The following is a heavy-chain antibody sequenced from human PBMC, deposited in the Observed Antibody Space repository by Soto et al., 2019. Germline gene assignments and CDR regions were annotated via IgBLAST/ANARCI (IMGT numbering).Heavy chain of an antibody. CDR3: ARVPADSSGYPDWYFDL. J-gene: IGHJ2*01. Sequence: QVQLVESGGGVVQPGRSLRLSCAASGFTFSSYGMHWVRQAPGKGLEWVAVIWYDGSNKYYADSVKGRFTISRDNSKNTLYLQMNSLRAEDTAVYYCARVPADSSGYPDWYFDLWGRGTLVTVSS. CDR2: IWYDGSNK. CDR1: GFTFSSYG. D-gene: IGHD3-22*01. V-gene: IGHV3-33*01.